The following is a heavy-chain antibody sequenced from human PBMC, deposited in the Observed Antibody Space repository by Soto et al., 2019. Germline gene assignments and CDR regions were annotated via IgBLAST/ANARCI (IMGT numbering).Heavy chain of an antibody. J-gene: IGHJ6*02. CDR3: ARKLGGGGMDV. D-gene: IGHD3-16*01. V-gene: IGHV3-74*01. CDR2: INSDGSST. Sequence: EVQLAESGGGLVQPGGSLRLSCAASGFTFSSYWMHWVRQAPGKGLVWVSRINSDGSSTNYACSVKGRFTISRDNAKNTVYLQMNSLRAEDTAVYYCARKLGGGGMDVWGQGTTVAVSS. CDR1: GFTFSSYW.